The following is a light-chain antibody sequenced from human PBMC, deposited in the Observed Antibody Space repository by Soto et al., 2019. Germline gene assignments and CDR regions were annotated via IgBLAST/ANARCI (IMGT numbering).Light chain of an antibody. CDR2: SNN. Sequence: QSVLPQPPSAPGTPGQRVTMSCPGGNSNIGSHTVNWYQHPPGTAPTLVIFSNNQRPSGAPARFSRSKSGTSGSLAISGLQSGDGGDYDCAAWDDSLNGFYVFGTGTKVTVL. CDR3: AAWDDSLNGFYV. CDR1: NSNIGSHT. V-gene: IGLV1-44*01. J-gene: IGLJ1*01.